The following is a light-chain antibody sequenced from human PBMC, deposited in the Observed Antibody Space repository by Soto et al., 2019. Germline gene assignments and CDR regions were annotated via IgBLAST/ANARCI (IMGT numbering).Light chain of an antibody. J-gene: IGKJ5*01. CDR1: QGISSL. V-gene: IGKV3-15*01. Sequence: EIVLTQSPATLSVSPGESATLFCRASQGISSLLAWYQQKPGQAPRLLIYAASTRAAGIPARFSGSGSGTDFTPTISSLQSEDFAIYYCQQYYDWPITFGQGTRLDIK. CDR2: AAS. CDR3: QQYYDWPIT.